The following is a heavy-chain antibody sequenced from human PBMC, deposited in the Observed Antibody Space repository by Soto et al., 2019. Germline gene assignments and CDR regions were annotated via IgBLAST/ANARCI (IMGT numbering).Heavy chain of an antibody. V-gene: IGHV4-39*01. CDR3: ARRPRSYDFWSGYQDWFDP. CDR1: GGSISSSSYY. CDR2: IYYSGST. Sequence: SETLSLTCTVCGGSISSSSYYWGWIRQPPGKGLEWIGSIYYSGSTYYNPSLKSRVTISVDTSKNQFSLKLSSVTAADTAVYYCARRPRSYDFWSGYQDWFDPWGQGTLVTV. J-gene: IGHJ5*02. D-gene: IGHD3-3*01.